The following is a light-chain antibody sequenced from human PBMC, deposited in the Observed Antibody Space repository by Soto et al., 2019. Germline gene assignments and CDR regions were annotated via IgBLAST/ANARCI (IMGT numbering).Light chain of an antibody. CDR1: QGIDSS. Sequence: ILLTQSLSSLSASVGDRVTITCRASQGIDSSFAWYQQKPGKAPKLLIYAASSLQSGVPSRFSGSGSGTDFTLTISSLQPEDFETYYCQQLHDYPITFGHRTRLEIX. CDR3: QQLHDYPIT. V-gene: IGKV1-9*01. J-gene: IGKJ5*01. CDR2: AAS.